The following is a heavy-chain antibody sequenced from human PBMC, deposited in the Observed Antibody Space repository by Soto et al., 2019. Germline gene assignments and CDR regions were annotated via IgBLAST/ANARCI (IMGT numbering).Heavy chain of an antibody. J-gene: IGHJ6*02. D-gene: IGHD6-25*01. V-gene: IGHV3-30*18. CDR1: GFTFSSYG. CDR3: AKDLLRPGRAYGMDV. CDR2: ISYDGSNK. Sequence: QVQLVESGGGVVQPGRSLRLSCAASGFTFSSYGMHWVRQAPGKGLEWVAVISYDGSNKYYADSVKGRFTISRDNSKNTLYLQMNSLRAEDTVVYYGAKDLLRPGRAYGMDVWGQGTTVTVSS.